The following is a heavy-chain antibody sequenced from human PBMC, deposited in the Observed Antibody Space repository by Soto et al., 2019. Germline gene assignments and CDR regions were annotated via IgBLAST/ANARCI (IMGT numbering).Heavy chain of an antibody. Sequence: EVQVLESGGGLVQPGGSLRLSCAASGFPFSNYALSWVRQAPGKGLEWVSTISGGGDSTHYADSVKGRFTISRDNSKSTLHLQMSNLRAEDTAVYYCAKPLSAYYYYGMDVWGQGTTVTVSS. J-gene: IGHJ6*02. CDR2: ISGGGDST. V-gene: IGHV3-23*01. D-gene: IGHD3-10*01. CDR3: AKPLSAYYYYGMDV. CDR1: GFPFSNYA.